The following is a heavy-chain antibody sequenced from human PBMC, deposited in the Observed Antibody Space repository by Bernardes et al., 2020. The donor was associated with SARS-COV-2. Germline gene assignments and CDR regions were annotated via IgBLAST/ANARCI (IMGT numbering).Heavy chain of an antibody. CDR1: GYTFTSYD. Sequence: ASLKFSCKSSGYTFTSYDINWVRQATGQGLEWMGCMNPNTRNTGYAQTFQGRVTMTRNTSISTAYMELSSLRSEDTAVYYCARTHSSGWPGFFPGDSWLDPWGQGTLVTVSS. D-gene: IGHD6-19*01. CDR2: MNPNTRNT. CDR3: ARTHSSGWPGFFPGDSWLDP. V-gene: IGHV1-8*01. J-gene: IGHJ5*02.